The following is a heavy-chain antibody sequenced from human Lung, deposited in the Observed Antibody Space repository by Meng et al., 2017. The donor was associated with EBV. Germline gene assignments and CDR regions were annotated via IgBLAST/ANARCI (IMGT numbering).Heavy chain of an antibody. CDR2: ISAYNGNT. J-gene: IGHJ5*02. Sequence: QVQLVQSRAEVKKPGASVKVSCKASGYTFTSYGISWVRQAPGQGLEWMGWISAYNGNTNYAQKLQGRVTMTTDTSTSTAYMELRSLRSDDTAVYYCARARLGGYCSSTSCADNWFDPWGQGTLVTVSS. CDR3: ARARLGGYCSSTSCADNWFDP. CDR1: GYTFTSYG. V-gene: IGHV1-18*01. D-gene: IGHD2-2*01.